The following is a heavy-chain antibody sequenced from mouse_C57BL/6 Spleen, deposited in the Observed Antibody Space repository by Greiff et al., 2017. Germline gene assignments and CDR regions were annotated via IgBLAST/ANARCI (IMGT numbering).Heavy chain of an antibody. CDR3: ARLDYDGGGFDY. CDR1: GFTFSDYG. V-gene: IGHV5-17*01. CDR2: FSSGSSTI. J-gene: IGHJ2*01. D-gene: IGHD2-4*01. Sequence: EVNVVESGGGLVKPGGSLTLSCAASGFTFSDYGMHWVRQAPEKGLVWVAYFSSGSSTIYYADTVKGRFSISRDNAKNTLVLQIDSLRAEDTAMYYGARLDYDGGGFDYWGQGTTLTVSS.